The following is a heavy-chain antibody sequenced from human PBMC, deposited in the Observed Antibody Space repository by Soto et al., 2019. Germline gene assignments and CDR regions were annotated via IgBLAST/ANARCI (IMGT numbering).Heavy chain of an antibody. CDR2: INAGNGNT. J-gene: IGHJ4*02. Sequence: ASVKVSCKASGYTFTSYAMHWVRQAPGQRLEWMGWINAGNGNTKYSQKLQGRVTITRDTSASTAYMELSSLRSEDTAVYYCARGGEWELPHGTFDYWGQGTLVTVSS. CDR3: ARGGEWELPHGTFDY. V-gene: IGHV1-3*01. D-gene: IGHD1-26*01. CDR1: GYTFTSYA.